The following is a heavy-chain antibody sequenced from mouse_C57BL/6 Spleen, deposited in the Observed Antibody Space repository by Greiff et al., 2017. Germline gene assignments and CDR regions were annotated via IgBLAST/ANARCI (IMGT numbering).Heavy chain of an antibody. CDR1: GYAFSSSW. Sequence: QVRLQQSGPELVKPGASVKISCKASGYAFSSSWMNWVKQRPGKGLEWIGRIYPGDGDTNYNGKFKGKATLTADKASSTAYMQLSSLTSEDSAVYFCARSNYGSSDFDYWGQGTTLTVSS. J-gene: IGHJ2*01. CDR2: IYPGDGDT. CDR3: ARSNYGSSDFDY. D-gene: IGHD1-1*01. V-gene: IGHV1-82*01.